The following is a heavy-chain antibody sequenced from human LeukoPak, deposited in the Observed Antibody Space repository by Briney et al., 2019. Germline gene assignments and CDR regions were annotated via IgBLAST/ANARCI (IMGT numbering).Heavy chain of an antibody. CDR2: ISYDGSNK. Sequence: LSLTCTVSGYSISSGYYWGWIRQPPGKGLEWVAVISYDGSNKYYADSVKGRFTISRDNSKNTLYLQMNSLRAEDTAVYYCASPDRDSTGVFDYWGQGTLVTVSS. D-gene: IGHD1-1*01. J-gene: IGHJ4*02. CDR1: GYSISSGY. V-gene: IGHV3-30-3*01. CDR3: ASPDRDSTGVFDY.